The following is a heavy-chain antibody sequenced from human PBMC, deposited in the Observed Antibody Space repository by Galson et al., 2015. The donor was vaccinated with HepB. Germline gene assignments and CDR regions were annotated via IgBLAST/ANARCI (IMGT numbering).Heavy chain of an antibody. V-gene: IGHV4-34*01. CDR3: ARSRIAVAGLYFDY. CDR1: GGSFSGYY. Sequence: ETLSLTCAVYGGSFSGYYWSWIRQPPGKGLEWNGEINHSGSTNYNPSLKSRVTISVDTSKNQFSLKLSSVTAADTAVYYCARSRIAVAGLYFDYWGQGTLVTVSS. J-gene: IGHJ4*02. D-gene: IGHD6-19*01. CDR2: INHSGST.